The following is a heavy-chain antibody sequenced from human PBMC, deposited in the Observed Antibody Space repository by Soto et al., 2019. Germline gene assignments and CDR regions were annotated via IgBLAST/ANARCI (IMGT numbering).Heavy chain of an antibody. V-gene: IGHV3-48*01. CDR1: GFTFSNYA. Sequence: LRLSCAASGFTFSNYAMNWVRQAPGKGLEWVSYISSSSSTIYYADSVKGRFTISRDNAKNSLYLQMNSLRAEDTAVYYCARHPERIAQIGWFDPWGQGTLVTVSS. CDR2: ISSSSSTI. D-gene: IGHD6-13*01. J-gene: IGHJ5*02. CDR3: ARHPERIAQIGWFDP.